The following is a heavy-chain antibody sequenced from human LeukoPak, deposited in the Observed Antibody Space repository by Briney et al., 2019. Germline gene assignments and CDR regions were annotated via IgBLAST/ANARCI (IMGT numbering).Heavy chain of an antibody. CDR1: GGSISSYY. Sequence: PSETLSLTCTVSGGSISSYYWSWIRQPAGKGLEWIGRIYTSGSTNYNPSLKSRVTMSVDTSKNQFSLKLSSVTAADTAVYYCARDIGSGSYYYYFDYWGQGTLVTVSS. V-gene: IGHV4-4*07. J-gene: IGHJ4*02. CDR2: IYTSGST. CDR3: ARDIGSGSYYYYFDY. D-gene: IGHD1-26*01.